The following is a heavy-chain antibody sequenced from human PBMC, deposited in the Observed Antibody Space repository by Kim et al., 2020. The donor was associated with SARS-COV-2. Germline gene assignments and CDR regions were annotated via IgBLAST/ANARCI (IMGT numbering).Heavy chain of an antibody. D-gene: IGHD2-21*02. Sequence: YSQMLQGRLTMTRDTSANTVYMELNSLRSEDTAVYFCARRLAGTAGAFDFWGQGTMITVSS. J-gene: IGHJ3*01. CDR3: ARRLAGTAGAFDF. V-gene: IGHV1-3*01.